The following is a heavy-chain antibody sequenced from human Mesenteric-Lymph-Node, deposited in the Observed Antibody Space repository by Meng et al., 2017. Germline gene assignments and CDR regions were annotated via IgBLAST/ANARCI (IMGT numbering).Heavy chain of an antibody. D-gene: IGHD1-26*01. Sequence: QVQVWQVGAEVKKPGASVKVSCKASGYTFTSYGISWVRQAPGQGLEWMGWISAYNGNTNYAQTLQGRLTMTTDTSTSTAYMELRSLRSDDTAVYYCARVEVGITSGDYWGQGTLVTVSS. CDR2: ISAYNGNT. CDR3: ARVEVGITSGDY. J-gene: IGHJ4*02. V-gene: IGHV1-18*01. CDR1: GYTFTSYG.